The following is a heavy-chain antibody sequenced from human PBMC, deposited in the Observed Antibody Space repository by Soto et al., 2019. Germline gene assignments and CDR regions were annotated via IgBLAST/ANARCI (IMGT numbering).Heavy chain of an antibody. D-gene: IGHD2-21*02. CDR2: IYPGDSDT. V-gene: IGHV5-51*01. CDR3: ARPPYYFVICGDDSTNAVYY. Sequence: GESLKISCKGSGYSFTTYWICCVRQMPGKGLEWRGIIYPGDSDTRYSPSFQGQVTISADKSISTAYLQWSSLKASDTAMYYCARPPYYFVICGDDSTNAVYYCRQRSSVTVS. J-gene: IGHJ4*02. CDR1: GYSFTTYW.